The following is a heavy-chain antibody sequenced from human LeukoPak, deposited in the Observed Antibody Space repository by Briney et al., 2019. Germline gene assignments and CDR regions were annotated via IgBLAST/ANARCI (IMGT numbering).Heavy chain of an antibody. CDR3: ARVSRRSYSYGTFDY. J-gene: IGHJ4*02. CDR1: GDSISGSKYF. V-gene: IGHV4-39*07. Sequence: SETLSLTCTVFGDSISGSKYFWGWIRQPPGKGLEWIGNFYSGGSTYYNPSLKRRVAISVDTSKNQFSLKLSSVTAADTAVYYCARVSRRSYSYGTFDYWGQGTLVTVSS. D-gene: IGHD5-18*01. CDR2: FYSGGST.